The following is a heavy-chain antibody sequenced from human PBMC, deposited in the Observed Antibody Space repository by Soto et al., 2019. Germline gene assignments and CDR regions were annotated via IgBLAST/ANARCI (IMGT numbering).Heavy chain of an antibody. J-gene: IGHJ6*03. CDR1: GFTFSSYG. V-gene: IGHV3-33*01. Sequence: GGSLRLSCAASGFTFSSYGMHWVRQAPGKGLEWVAVIWYDGSNKYYADSVKGRFTISRDNSKNTLYLQMNSLRAEDTAVYYCARDPGDYYGSGILLYYMDVWGKGTTVTVSS. CDR2: IWYDGSNK. CDR3: ARDPGDYYGSGILLYYMDV. D-gene: IGHD3-10*01.